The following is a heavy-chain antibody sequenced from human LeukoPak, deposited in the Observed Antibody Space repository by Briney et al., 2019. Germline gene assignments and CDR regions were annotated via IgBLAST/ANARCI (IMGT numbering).Heavy chain of an antibody. CDR2: ITSVETT. V-gene: IGHV3-69-1*01. Sequence: GRSLRLSCEVSGFTFREYQMNWVRQAPGKGLEWVSYITSVETTSYADSVKGRLTVPRADAKNSLYLHMSSLRVDDTAVYFCARGPWYFELWGRGTLVTVSS. J-gene: IGHJ2*01. CDR1: GFTFREYQ. CDR3: ARGPWYFEL.